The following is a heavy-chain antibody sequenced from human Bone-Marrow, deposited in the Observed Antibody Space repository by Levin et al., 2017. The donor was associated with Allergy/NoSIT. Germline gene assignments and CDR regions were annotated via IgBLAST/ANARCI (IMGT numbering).Heavy chain of an antibody. CDR3: ARSYYYDSSGQEYFQH. D-gene: IGHD3-22*01. CDR2: IYYSGST. Sequence: SQTLSLTCTVSGGSIRSSYWSWIRQPPGKGLEWIGYIYYSGSTNYNPSLKSRVTISVDTSKNQFSLKLSSVTAADTAVYYCARSYYYDSSGQEYFQHWGQGTLVTVSS. V-gene: IGHV4-59*01. J-gene: IGHJ1*01. CDR1: GGSIRSSY.